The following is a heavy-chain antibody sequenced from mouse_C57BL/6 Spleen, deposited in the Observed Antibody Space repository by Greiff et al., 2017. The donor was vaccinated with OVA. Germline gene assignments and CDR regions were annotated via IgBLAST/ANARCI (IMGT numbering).Heavy chain of an antibody. CDR2: IDPEDGDT. J-gene: IGHJ1*03. CDR1: GFNIKDYY. V-gene: IGHV14-1*01. Sequence: EVQLVESGAELVRPGASVKLSCTASGFNIKDYYMHWVKQRPEQGLEWIGRIDPEDGDTEYAPKFQGKATMTADTSSNTAYLQLSSLTSEDTAVYYCTKAYGSSYRYFDVWGTGTTVTVSS. CDR3: TKAYGSSYRYFDV. D-gene: IGHD1-1*01.